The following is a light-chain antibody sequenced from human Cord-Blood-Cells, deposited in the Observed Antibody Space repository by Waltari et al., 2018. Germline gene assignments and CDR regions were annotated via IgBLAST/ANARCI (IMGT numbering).Light chain of an antibody. CDR3: SSYTSSSTLYV. J-gene: IGLJ1*01. V-gene: IGLV2-14*03. Sequence: QSALTQPASVSGSPAQSITISSTGTRSDVGGYNYVSWYQQHPGKAPKLMIYGVSNRPAGVSNRFSGSKSGNTASLTISGLQAEDEADYYCSSYTSSSTLYVFGTGTKVTVL. CDR2: GVS. CDR1: RSDVGGYNY.